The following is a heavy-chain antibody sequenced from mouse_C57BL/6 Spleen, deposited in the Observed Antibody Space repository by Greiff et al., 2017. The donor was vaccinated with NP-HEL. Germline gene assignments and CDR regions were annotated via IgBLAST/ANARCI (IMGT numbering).Heavy chain of an antibody. Sequence: QVQLQQSGAELVKPGASVKISCKASGYAFSSYWMNWVKQRPGKGLEWIGQIYPGDGDTNYNGKFKGKATLTADKSSSTASMQLSSLTSEESAVYFCARKPHYYEGGFDYWGQGTTRTVSS. J-gene: IGHJ2*01. D-gene: IGHD1-2*01. V-gene: IGHV1-80*01. CDR1: GYAFSSYW. CDR3: ARKPHYYEGGFDY. CDR2: IYPGDGDT.